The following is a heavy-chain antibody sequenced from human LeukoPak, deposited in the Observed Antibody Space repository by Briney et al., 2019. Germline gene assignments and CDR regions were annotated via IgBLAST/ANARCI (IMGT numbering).Heavy chain of an antibody. Sequence: GGSLRLSCGASGFTVSENAMAWVRQAPGKGPEWVSGLGSDGRTHYRDSVKGRFTISRDNSKNTIYLQMNSLRVEDTALYYCAKDILGWTFDSWGPGTLVTASP. CDR2: LGSDGRT. CDR3: AKDILGWTFDS. CDR1: GFTVSENA. V-gene: IGHV3-23*02. D-gene: IGHD2-15*01. J-gene: IGHJ5*01.